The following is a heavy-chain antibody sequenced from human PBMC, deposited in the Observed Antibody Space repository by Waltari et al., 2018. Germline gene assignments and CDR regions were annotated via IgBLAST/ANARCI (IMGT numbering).Heavy chain of an antibody. CDR3: AKDIDYGSGSSYPH. J-gene: IGHJ4*02. D-gene: IGHD3-10*01. V-gene: IGHV3-9*01. Sequence: EVQLVESGGGLVQPGRSLRLSCAASGFTFDDYAMHWVRQAPGKGLEWVSGIRWNSGSIGYADSVKGRFTISRDNAKNSLYLQMNSLRAEDTALYYCAKDIDYGSGSSYPHWGQGTLVTVSS. CDR2: IRWNSGSI. CDR1: GFTFDDYA.